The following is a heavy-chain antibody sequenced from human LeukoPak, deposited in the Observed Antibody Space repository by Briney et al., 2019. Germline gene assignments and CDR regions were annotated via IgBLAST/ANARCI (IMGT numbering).Heavy chain of an antibody. CDR1: GGSISSGGYY. J-gene: IGHJ4*02. D-gene: IGHD3-10*01. Sequence: SETLSLTCTVSGGSISSGGYYWSWIRQHPGKGLEWIGYVYYSGSTYYNPSLKSRVTISVDTSKNQFSLKLSSVTAADTAVYYCARGTPLVRGVTGHFDYWGQGTLVTVSS. CDR2: VYYSGST. V-gene: IGHV4-31*03. CDR3: ARGTPLVRGVTGHFDY.